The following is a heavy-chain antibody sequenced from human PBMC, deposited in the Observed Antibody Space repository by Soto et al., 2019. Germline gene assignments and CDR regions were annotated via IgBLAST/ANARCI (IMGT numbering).Heavy chain of an antibody. Sequence: SGPTLVKPTQTLTLTCTFSGFSLSTSGVGVGWIRQPPGKALEWLALIYWDDDKRYSPSLKSRLTITKDTSKNQVVLTMTNMDPVDTATYYCAHFLVVVPAATDAFDIWGQGTMVTVSS. CDR1: GFSLSTSGVG. D-gene: IGHD2-2*01. CDR3: AHFLVVVPAATDAFDI. J-gene: IGHJ3*02. CDR2: IYWDDDK. V-gene: IGHV2-5*02.